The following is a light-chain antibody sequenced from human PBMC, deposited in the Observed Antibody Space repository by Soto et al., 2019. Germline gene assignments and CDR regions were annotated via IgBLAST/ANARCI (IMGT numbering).Light chain of an antibody. CDR1: QPVSSNF. J-gene: IGKJ5*01. CDR3: QQRHMWPIT. Sequence: ELVLTQSPGTLSLSPGESAALSCRASQPVSSNFLAWYQQKPGQAPRLLIYGASTRATGIPARFSGSGSGTDFTLTISSLEPEDSAVYYCQQRHMWPITFGQGTRLEIK. V-gene: IGKV3D-20*02. CDR2: GAS.